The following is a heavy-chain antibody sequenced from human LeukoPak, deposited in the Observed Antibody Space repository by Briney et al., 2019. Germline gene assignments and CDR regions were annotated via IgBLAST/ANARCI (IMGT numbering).Heavy chain of an antibody. CDR1: GYTFTSYY. CDR3: AREAYYDSSGPANDY. D-gene: IGHD3-22*01. Sequence: GASVKVSCKASGYTFTSYYMHWVRQAPGQGLEWMGIINPSGGSTSYAQKFQGRVTMTRDTSTSTVYMKLSSLRSEDTAVYYCAREAYYDSSGPANDYWGQGTLVTVSS. CDR2: INPSGGST. V-gene: IGHV1-46*01. J-gene: IGHJ4*02.